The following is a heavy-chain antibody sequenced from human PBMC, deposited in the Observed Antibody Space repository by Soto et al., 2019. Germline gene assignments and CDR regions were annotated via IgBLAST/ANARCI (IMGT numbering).Heavy chain of an antibody. V-gene: IGHV4-59*08. CDR2: IYYSGST. CDR1: GGSISSYY. Sequence: PSETLSLTCTVSGGSISSYYWSWIRQPPGKGLEWIGYIYYSGSTNYNPSLKSRVTISVDTSKNQFSLKLSSVTAADTAVYYCARLYYDILTAYYYYYYMEVWGKGTTVTVSS. J-gene: IGHJ6*03. D-gene: IGHD3-9*01. CDR3: ARLYYDILTAYYYYYYMEV.